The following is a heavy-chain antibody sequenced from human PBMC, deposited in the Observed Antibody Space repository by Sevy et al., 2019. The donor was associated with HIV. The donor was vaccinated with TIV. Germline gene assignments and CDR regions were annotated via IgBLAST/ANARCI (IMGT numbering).Heavy chain of an antibody. D-gene: IGHD6-19*01. Sequence: ASVKVSCKASGANFKKYSFNWLRQAPGQGLQWMGRIIPLLGITHYAQDFQARLTITADESTNTAYMELSSLRSDDTAVYYCARDGRFGPPRELAVDGHFVFDFWGQGTVVTVSS. CDR2: IIPLLGIT. V-gene: IGHV1-69*04. CDR1: GANFKKYS. J-gene: IGHJ3*01. CDR3: ARDGRFGPPRELAVDGHFVFDF.